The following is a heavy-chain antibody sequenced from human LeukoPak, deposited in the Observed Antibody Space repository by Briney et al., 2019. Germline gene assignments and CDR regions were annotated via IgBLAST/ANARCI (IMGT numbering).Heavy chain of an antibody. V-gene: IGHV4-61*02. CDR2: IYTSGST. D-gene: IGHD3-10*01. J-gene: IGHJ4*02. CDR1: GGSISSGSYY. CDR3: ARDPYYYGSGSYYNGDY. Sequence: SQTLSLTCTVSGGSISSGSYYWSWIRQPAGKGLEWIGRIYTSGSTNYNPSLKSRVTMSVDTSKNQFSLKLSSVTAADTAVYYCARDPYYYGSGSYYNGDYWGQGTLVTVSS.